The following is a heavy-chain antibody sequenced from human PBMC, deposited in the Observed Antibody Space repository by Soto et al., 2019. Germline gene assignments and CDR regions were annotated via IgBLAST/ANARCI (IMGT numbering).Heavy chain of an antibody. CDR3: ARDSPRYCSSTSCYYYYYYGMDV. J-gene: IGHJ6*02. CDR2: IYHSGST. D-gene: IGHD2-2*01. V-gene: IGHV4-4*02. Sequence: VQLVESGGGLVQPGGSLRLSCAASGGSISSSNWWSWVRQPPGKGLEWIGEIYHSGSTNYNPSLKSRVTISVDKSKNQFSLKLSSVTAADTAVYYCARDSPRYCSSTSCYYYYYYGMDVWGQGTTVTVSS. CDR1: GGSISSSNW.